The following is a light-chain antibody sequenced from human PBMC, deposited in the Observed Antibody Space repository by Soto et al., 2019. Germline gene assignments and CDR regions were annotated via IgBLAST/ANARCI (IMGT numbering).Light chain of an antibody. CDR1: QSVSSY. Sequence: EIVLTQSPATLSFSPGERATLSCRAIQSVSSYLSCYQQQPAQAPRLLIYDASNRATGSPARFSGSGSGTDFTPPISSLEPEDFAVYYCQQRSNWPPITFGQGTRLEIK. V-gene: IGKV3-11*01. J-gene: IGKJ5*01. CDR2: DAS. CDR3: QQRSNWPPIT.